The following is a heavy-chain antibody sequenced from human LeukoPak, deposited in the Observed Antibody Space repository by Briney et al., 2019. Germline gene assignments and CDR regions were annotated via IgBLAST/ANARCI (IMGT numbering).Heavy chain of an antibody. J-gene: IGHJ5*02. CDR3: ARAYGSGSYAVWFDP. CDR1: GGSFSGYY. D-gene: IGHD3-10*01. Sequence: SETLSLTCAVYGGSFSGYYWSWIRQPPGKGLEWIGEINHSGSTNYNPSLKSRVTISVDTSKNLFSLKLSSVTAADTAVYYCARAYGSGSYAVWFDPWGQGTLVTVSS. CDR2: INHSGST. V-gene: IGHV4-34*01.